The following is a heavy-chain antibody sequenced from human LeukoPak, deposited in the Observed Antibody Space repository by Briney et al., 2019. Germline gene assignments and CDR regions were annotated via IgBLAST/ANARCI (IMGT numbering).Heavy chain of an antibody. CDR1: GGSISSYY. V-gene: IGHV4-59*12. CDR2: IYYSGST. Sequence: SETLSLTCTVSGGSISSYYWSWIRQPPGKGLEWIGYIYYSGSTNYNPSLKSRVTISVDTSKNQFSLKLSSVTAADTAVYYCARGIRYYYDSSGPRYFDYWGQGTLVTVSS. D-gene: IGHD3-22*01. CDR3: ARGIRYYYDSSGPRYFDY. J-gene: IGHJ4*02.